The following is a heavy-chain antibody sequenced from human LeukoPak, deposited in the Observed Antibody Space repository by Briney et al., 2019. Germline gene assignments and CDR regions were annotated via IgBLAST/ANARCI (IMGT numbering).Heavy chain of an antibody. CDR1: GGTFSSYG. V-gene: IGHV1-18*01. D-gene: IGHD6-19*01. CDR3: ARDGIAVAGTHYYYGMDV. J-gene: IGHJ6*02. CDR2: ISAYNGNT. Sequence: ASVKVSCKASGGTFSSYGISWVRQAPGQGPEWMGWISAYNGNTNYAQKLQGRVTMTTDTSTSTAYMELRSLRSDDTAVYYCARDGIAVAGTHYYYGMDVWGQGTTVTVSS.